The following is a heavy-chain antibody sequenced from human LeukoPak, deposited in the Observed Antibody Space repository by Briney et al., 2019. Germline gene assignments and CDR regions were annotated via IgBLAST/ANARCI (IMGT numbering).Heavy chain of an antibody. Sequence: SETLSLTCTVSVDSISSYYWSWIRHPPGGGLEGIGYICYSGSTNYNPSLKSRVTISIDTSKYQFSLKLHSETVAVTAVDYCVRVRASGEPHLDFWGQGTLVTVSS. CDR1: VDSISSYY. J-gene: IGHJ4*02. D-gene: IGHD3-10*01. CDR3: VRVRASGEPHLDF. CDR2: ICYSGST. V-gene: IGHV4-59*01.